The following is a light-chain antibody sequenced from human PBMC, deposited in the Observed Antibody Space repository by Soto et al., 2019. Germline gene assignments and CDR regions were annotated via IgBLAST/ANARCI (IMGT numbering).Light chain of an antibody. V-gene: IGLV2-14*01. CDR2: DIN. CDR3: VSYTTSASDV. Sequence: QSVLTQPASVSGSPGQSISISCTGTSSDGGNYIFVTWYRRHPGKAPKLMIYDINNRPSGVSNRFSGSKSGNTASLTISGLQAEGEADYDCVSYTTSASDVFGTGTKVTVL. CDR1: SSDGGNYIF. J-gene: IGLJ1*01.